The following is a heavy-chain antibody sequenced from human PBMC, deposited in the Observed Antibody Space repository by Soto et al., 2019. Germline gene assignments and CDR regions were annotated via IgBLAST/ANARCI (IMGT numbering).Heavy chain of an antibody. V-gene: IGHV1-69*01. Sequence: QVQLVQSGAEVKKPGSSVKVSCKASGGTFSSYAISWVRQAPGQGLEWMGGIIPIFGTANYAQKFQGRVTITADESTSTGYMGLRSLRSEDTAVYYCAGVRGGASKKGGLFDYWGQGTLVTVSS. CDR2: IIPIFGTA. D-gene: IGHD3-16*01. J-gene: IGHJ4*02. CDR1: GGTFSSYA. CDR3: AGVRGGASKKGGLFDY.